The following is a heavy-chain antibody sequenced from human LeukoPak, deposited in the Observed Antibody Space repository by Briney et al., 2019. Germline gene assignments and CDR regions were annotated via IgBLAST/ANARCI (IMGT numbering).Heavy chain of an antibody. CDR2: ISSSGSTI. D-gene: IGHD4-23*01. J-gene: IGHJ4*02. CDR3: ARYQGSVTVVTPSPLDC. V-gene: IGHV3-11*01. Sequence: PGGSLRLSCAAFGFTFSDYYMSWIRQAPGKGLEWVSYISSSGSTIYYADSVKGRFTISRDNAKNSLYLQMNSLRAEDTAVYYCARYQGSVTVVTPSPLDCWGQGTLVTVSS. CDR1: GFTFSDYY.